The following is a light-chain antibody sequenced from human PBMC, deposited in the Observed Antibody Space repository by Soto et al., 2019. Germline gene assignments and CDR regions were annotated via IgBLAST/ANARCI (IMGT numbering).Light chain of an antibody. J-gene: IGLJ2*01. CDR1: SSNIGAGYD. CDR2: GNS. CDR3: QSYDSSLRSVV. Sequence: QPVLTQPPSVSGAPGQRVTISCTGSSSNIGAGYDVHWYQQLPGTAPKLLIYGNSNRPSGVPDRFSGSKSGTSASLAITGLQAEDEADHYCQSYDSSLRSVVFGGGTKLTVL. V-gene: IGLV1-40*01.